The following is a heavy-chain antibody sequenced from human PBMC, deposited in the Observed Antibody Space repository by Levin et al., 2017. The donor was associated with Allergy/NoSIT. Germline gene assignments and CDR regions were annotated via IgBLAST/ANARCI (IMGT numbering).Heavy chain of an antibody. CDR1: GGSISSYY. D-gene: IGHD3-10*01. J-gene: IGHJ6*02. CDR2: IYYSGST. V-gene: IGHV4-59*01. Sequence: SQTLSLTCTVSGGSISSYYWSWIRQPPGKGLEWIGYIYYSGSTNYNPSLKSRVTISVDTSKNQFSLKLSSVTAADTAVYYCARDRFSMVRNGYYYYGMDVWGQGTTVTVSS. CDR3: ARDRFSMVRNGYYYYGMDV.